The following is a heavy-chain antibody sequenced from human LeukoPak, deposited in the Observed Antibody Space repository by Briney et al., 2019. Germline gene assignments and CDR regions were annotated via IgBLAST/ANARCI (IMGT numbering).Heavy chain of an antibody. CDR2: ISSSGSTI. CDR3: ARDASSTPRGSGSYYNDPYFDY. V-gene: IGHV3-11*01. J-gene: IGHJ4*02. D-gene: IGHD3-10*01. CDR1: GFTFSGYY. Sequence: GGSLRLSCAASGFTFSGYYMSWIRQAPGKGLEWVSYISSSGSTIYYADSVKGRFTISRDNAKNSLYLQMNSLRAEDTAVYYCARDASSTPRGSGSYYNDPYFDYWGQGTLVTVSS.